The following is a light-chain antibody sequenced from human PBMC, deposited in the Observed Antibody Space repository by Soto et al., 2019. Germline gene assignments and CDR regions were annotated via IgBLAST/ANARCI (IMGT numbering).Light chain of an antibody. CDR3: QQYYSIPIT. J-gene: IGKJ5*01. CDR1: QSVLYSSNNKNY. V-gene: IGKV4-1*01. CDR2: WAS. Sequence: DIVMTQSPDSLAVSVGERATINCKSSQSVLYSSNNKNYLTWYQQKPGQPPKLLVYWASTRESGVPDRFSGSGSGTDFTLTISSLQAEDVAVYYCQQYYSIPITFGQGTRLEIK.